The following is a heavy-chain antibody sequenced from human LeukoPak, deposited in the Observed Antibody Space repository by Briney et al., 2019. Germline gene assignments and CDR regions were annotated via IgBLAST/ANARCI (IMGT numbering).Heavy chain of an antibody. D-gene: IGHD6-19*01. CDR3: ARVPGRRYIAVAGYFDY. V-gene: IGHV4-34*01. J-gene: IGHJ4*02. Sequence: SETLSLTCAVYGGSFSGYYWSWIRQPPGKGLEWIGEINHSGSTNYNPSLKSRVTISVDTSKNQFSLKLSSVTAADTAVYYCARVPGRRYIAVAGYFDYWGQGTLVTVSP. CDR2: INHSGST. CDR1: GGSFSGYY.